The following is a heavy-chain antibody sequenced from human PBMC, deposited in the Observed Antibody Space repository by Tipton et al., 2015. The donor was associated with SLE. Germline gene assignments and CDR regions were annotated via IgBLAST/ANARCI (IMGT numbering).Heavy chain of an antibody. CDR2: IYYSGST. CDR1: GGSISSYY. CDR3: ARGGAEGLWFRESSVAFDI. J-gene: IGHJ3*02. D-gene: IGHD3-10*01. Sequence: TLSLTCTVSGGSISSYYWSWMRQPPGKGLEWIGYIYYSGSTNYNPSLKSRVTISVDTSKNQFSLKLSSVTAADTAVYYCARGGAEGLWFRESSVAFDIWGQGTMVTVSS. V-gene: IGHV4-59*01.